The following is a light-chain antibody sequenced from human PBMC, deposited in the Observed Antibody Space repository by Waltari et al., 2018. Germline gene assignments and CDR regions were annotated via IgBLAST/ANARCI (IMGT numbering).Light chain of an antibody. CDR3: QQRRNWPLT. V-gene: IGKV3-11*01. J-gene: IGKJ4*01. CDR2: DAS. CDR1: QSVGTY. Sequence: SCRASQSVGTYLAWYQQRPGQSPRLLIYDASYRATGIPAGFSGSGSETDFTLTISSLQPEDFAVYYCQQRRNWPLTFGGGTRVQI.